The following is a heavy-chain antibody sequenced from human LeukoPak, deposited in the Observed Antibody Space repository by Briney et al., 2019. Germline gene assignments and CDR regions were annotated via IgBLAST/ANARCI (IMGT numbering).Heavy chain of an antibody. CDR1: GGSISSSSYY. CDR2: IYYSGST. CDR3: ARGINGAKWLVPYYFDY. D-gene: IGHD6-19*01. J-gene: IGHJ4*01. Sequence: SETLSLTCTVSGGSISSSSYYWGWIRQPPGKGLEWIGSIYYSGSTYYNPSLKSRVTISVDTSKGLFSLKLSSVTAADTAVYYCARGINGAKWLVPYYFDYWGHGTPVTVSS. V-gene: IGHV4-39*02.